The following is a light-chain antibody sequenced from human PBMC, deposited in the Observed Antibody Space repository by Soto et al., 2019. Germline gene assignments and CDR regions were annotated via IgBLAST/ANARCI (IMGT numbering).Light chain of an antibody. J-gene: IGKJ2*01. V-gene: IGKV2-28*01. CDR3: FQALLTPYT. CDR2: LGF. Sequence: EIVMTQSPPSLTVTPGEPASISCRSSQRLRHRNGTIFLDWYLQRPGQSPQILIYLGFIRGSGVPDRVSGSVAGTDFTLKISRREAEYVGVYYCFQALLTPYTFGQGTKLEIK. CDR1: QRLRHRNGTIF.